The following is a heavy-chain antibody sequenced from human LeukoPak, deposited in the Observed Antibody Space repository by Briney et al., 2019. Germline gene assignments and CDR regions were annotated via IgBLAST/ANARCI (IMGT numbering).Heavy chain of an antibody. CDR2: ISGSGGST. D-gene: IGHD2-2*02. Sequence: GVSLRLSCAASGFTFSSYAMSWVRQAPGKGLEWVSAISGSGGSTYYADSVKGRFTISRDNSKNTLYLQMNSLRAEDTAVYYCARYPYQSYYFDYWGQGTLVTVSS. CDR3: ARYPYQSYYFDY. J-gene: IGHJ4*02. CDR1: GFTFSSYA. V-gene: IGHV3-23*01.